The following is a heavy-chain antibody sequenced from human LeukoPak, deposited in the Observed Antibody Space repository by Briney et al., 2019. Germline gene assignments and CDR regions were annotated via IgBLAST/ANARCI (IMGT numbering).Heavy chain of an antibody. CDR2: IRSKTYGGTT. CDR1: GFTFGDYA. D-gene: IGHD4-23*01. V-gene: IGHV3-49*03. CDR3: TRVDYGGAPRRNY. J-gene: IGHJ4*02. Sequence: GGSLRLSCTASGFTFGDYALSWFRQAPGKGLEWVSFIRSKTYGGTTQYAASVKGRLNISRDDSKSVAYLQMNSLKIDDTAVYYCTRVDYGGAPRRNYWGQGTLVTVSS.